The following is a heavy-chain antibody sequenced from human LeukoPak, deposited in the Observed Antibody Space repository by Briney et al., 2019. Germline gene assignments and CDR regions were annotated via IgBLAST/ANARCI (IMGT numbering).Heavy chain of an antibody. V-gene: IGHV4-59*01. D-gene: IGHD2-2*01. Sequence: SETLSLTCTVSGGSISSYYWSWIRQPPGKGLEWIGYIYYSGSTNYNPSLKSRVTISVDTSKNQFSLKLSSVTAADTAVYYCARGYCSSTSCPDDWFDPWGQGTLVTVSS. CDR2: IYYSGST. CDR1: GGSISSYY. J-gene: IGHJ5*02. CDR3: ARGYCSSTSCPDDWFDP.